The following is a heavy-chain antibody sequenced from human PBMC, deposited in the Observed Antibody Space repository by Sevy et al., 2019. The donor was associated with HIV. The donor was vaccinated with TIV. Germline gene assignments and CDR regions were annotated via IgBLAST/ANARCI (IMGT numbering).Heavy chain of an antibody. CDR3: ARPSDTSALFKWAFDI. CDR1: GGTFSSSA. D-gene: IGHD3-22*01. CDR2: IIPIFGTT. Sequence: ASVKVSFKASGGTFSSSAITWVRQAPGQGLEWMGGIIPIFGTTNYAQNFQGRVTITADESTSTAYMELSSLRSEDTAVYYCARPSDTSALFKWAFDIWGPGTMVTVSS. J-gene: IGHJ3*02. V-gene: IGHV1-69*13.